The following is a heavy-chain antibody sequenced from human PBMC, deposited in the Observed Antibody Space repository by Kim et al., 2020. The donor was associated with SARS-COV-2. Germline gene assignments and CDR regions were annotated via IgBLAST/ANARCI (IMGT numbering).Heavy chain of an antibody. CDR2: IYNTATT. CDR1: GASTFYYY. Sequence: SETLSLTCTISGASTFYYYWAWIRQPPGKGLEWIGHIYNTATTKYNPSLKSRVTISLDTSKSQFSLRLSPVTASDTAEYFCARLGFDSMDVWGKGT. J-gene: IGHJ6*03. V-gene: IGHV4-4*09. D-gene: IGHD3-9*01. CDR3: ARLGFDSMDV.